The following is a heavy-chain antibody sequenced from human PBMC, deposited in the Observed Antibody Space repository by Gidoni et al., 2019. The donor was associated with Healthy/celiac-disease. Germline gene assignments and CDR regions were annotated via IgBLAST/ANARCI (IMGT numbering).Heavy chain of an antibody. CDR3: ARDSYSSSYVY. D-gene: IGHD6-6*01. V-gene: IGHV4-34*01. CDR1: GGSFSGYY. J-gene: IGHJ4*02. CDR2: INHSGST. Sequence: QVHLQQWGAGLLKPSETLSLTCAVYGGSFSGYYWSWIRQPPGKGLEWIGEINHSGSTNYNPSLKSRVIISVDTSKNQFSLKLSSVTAADTAVYYCARDSYSSSYVYWGQGTLVTVSS.